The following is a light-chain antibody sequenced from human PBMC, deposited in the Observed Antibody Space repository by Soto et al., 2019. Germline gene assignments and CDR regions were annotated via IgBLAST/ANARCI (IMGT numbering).Light chain of an antibody. CDR1: QSISSY. Sequence: DIQMTQSPSSLSASVGDRVTITCRASQSISSYLNWYQQKLGKAPKLLIHAASSLQSGVPSRFSGSGSGTDFTLTISSLQPEDFATYYGQQSYSTPRTFGQGTKVEIK. J-gene: IGKJ1*01. CDR2: AAS. V-gene: IGKV1-39*01. CDR3: QQSYSTPRT.